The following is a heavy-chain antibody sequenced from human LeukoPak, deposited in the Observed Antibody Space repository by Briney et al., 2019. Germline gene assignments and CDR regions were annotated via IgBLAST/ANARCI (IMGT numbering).Heavy chain of an antibody. V-gene: IGHV1-8*01. CDR2: MNPNSGNT. CDR3: ARVGVDDYYDSSGHVPLIDY. Sequence: ASVKVSCKASGYTFTCYDINWVRQATGQGLEWMGWMNPNSGNTGYAQKFQGRVTMTRNTSISTAYMELSSLRSEDTAVYYCARVGVDDYYDSSGHVPLIDYWGQGTLVTVSS. J-gene: IGHJ4*02. CDR1: GYTFTCYD. D-gene: IGHD3-22*01.